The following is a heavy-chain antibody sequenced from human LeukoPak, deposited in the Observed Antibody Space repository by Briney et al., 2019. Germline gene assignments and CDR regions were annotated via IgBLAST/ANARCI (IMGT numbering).Heavy chain of an antibody. Sequence: ASGSVRFSCSGSGLSFCSFTILWLRQGPGIGLVFVFALITDGDSTDYADSVKVRFTIARDNYKSTVYLQMSSRRGADTPIYYCVIVRGYLDFSGSDYWGQGILVTVSS. V-gene: IGHV3-64D*06. J-gene: IGHJ4*02. CDR3: VIVRGYLDFSGSDY. D-gene: IGHD3-9*01. CDR1: GLSFCSFT. CDR2: LITDGDST.